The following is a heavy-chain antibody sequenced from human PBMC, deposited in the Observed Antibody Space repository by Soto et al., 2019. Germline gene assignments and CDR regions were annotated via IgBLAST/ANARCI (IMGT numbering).Heavy chain of an antibody. CDR1: GFTFTSSA. V-gene: IGHV1-58*01. CDR2: IVVGSGNT. Sequence: SVKVSCKASGFTFTSSAVQWVRQARGQRLEWIGWIVVGSGNTNHAQKFQERVTITRDMSTSTAYMELSSLRSEDTAVYYCAAGGHYYGSGRRNYYYYGMDVWSQGTTVTVSS. D-gene: IGHD3-10*01. J-gene: IGHJ6*02. CDR3: AAGGHYYGSGRRNYYYYGMDV.